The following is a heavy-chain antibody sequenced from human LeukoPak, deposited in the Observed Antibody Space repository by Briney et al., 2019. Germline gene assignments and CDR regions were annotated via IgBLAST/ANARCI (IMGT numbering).Heavy chain of an antibody. J-gene: IGHJ4*02. CDR3: ARDHQAYTSSWFDY. Sequence: ASVKVSCKASGYTFTSYAMNWVRQAPGQRLEWMGWINTNTGTPMYAQGFAGRFVFSLDTPVSTAYLQINSLKAEDTAVYYCARDHQAYTSSWFDYWGQGTLVTVSS. D-gene: IGHD6-13*01. V-gene: IGHV7-4-1*02. CDR2: INTNTGTP. CDR1: GYTFTSYA.